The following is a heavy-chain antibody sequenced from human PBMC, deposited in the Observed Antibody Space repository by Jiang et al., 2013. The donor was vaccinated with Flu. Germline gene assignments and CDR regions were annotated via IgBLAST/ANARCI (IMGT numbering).Heavy chain of an antibody. Sequence: GPGLVKPSETLSLTCTVSGGSISSSSYYWGWIRQPPGKGLEWIGSIYYSGSTYYNPSLKSRVTISVDTSKNQFSLKLSSVTAADTAVYYCARIRIVVVPALGVYYYYYGMDVWGQGTTVTVSS. CDR3: ARIRIVVVPALGVYYYYYGMDV. CDR1: GGSISSSSYY. D-gene: IGHD2-2*01. V-gene: IGHV4-39*01. CDR2: IYYSGST. J-gene: IGHJ6*02.